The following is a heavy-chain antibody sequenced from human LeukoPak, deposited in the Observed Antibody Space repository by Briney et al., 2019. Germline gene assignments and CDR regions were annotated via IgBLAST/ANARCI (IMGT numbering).Heavy chain of an antibody. CDR1: GFTFNTYA. CDR3: AKDRSGSGWYGYFDY. CDR2: ISYDGSNK. J-gene: IGHJ4*02. V-gene: IGHV3-30*04. D-gene: IGHD6-19*01. Sequence: PGGSLRLSCAASGFTFNTYAIHWVRQAPGKGLEWVAVISYDGSNKYYADSVKGRFTISRDNSKNTLYLQMNSLRAEDTAVYYCAKDRSGSGWYGYFDYWGQGTLVTVSS.